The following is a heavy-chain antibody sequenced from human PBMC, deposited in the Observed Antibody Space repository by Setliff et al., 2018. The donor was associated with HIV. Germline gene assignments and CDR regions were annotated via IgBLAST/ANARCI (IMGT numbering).Heavy chain of an antibody. D-gene: IGHD5-12*01. CDR2: IYTSGST. V-gene: IGHV4-61*02. Sequence: SETLSLTCTVSGGSISSGSHYWSWIRQPAGKGLEWIGRIYTSGSTNYNSSLKSRVTISVDTSKNQFPLNLSPVTAADTAVYYCARGGDGYNYFDYWGQGTLVTVSS. CDR1: GGSISSGSHY. CDR3: ARGGDGYNYFDY. J-gene: IGHJ4*02.